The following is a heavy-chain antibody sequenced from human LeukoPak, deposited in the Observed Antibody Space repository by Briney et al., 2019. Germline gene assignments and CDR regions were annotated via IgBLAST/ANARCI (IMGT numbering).Heavy chain of an antibody. V-gene: IGHV3-7*01. Sequence: PGGSLRLSCAASGFTFRTYWMSWVRQAPGKGLEWVASINQGGVQTYYVESVRGRFTISRDNAMNSFFLQMNSLRAEDTAVYYCARLIGDRTIYDYWGQGTLVTVPS. CDR3: ARLIGDRTIYDY. CDR1: GFTFRTYW. D-gene: IGHD6-6*01. J-gene: IGHJ4*02. CDR2: INQGGVQT.